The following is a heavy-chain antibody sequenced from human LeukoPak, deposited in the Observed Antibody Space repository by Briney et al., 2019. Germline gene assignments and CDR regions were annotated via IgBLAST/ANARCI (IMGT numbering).Heavy chain of an antibody. CDR3: ARSAGHCSNGICFTDYYMDV. CDR2: INCNSGDA. V-gene: IGHV1-2*02. Sequence: ASVKVSCKASGYSFTEHYIYWVRQAPGQGLEWVGRINCNSGDANSAQKFQGRVTMTRGTSVSTAYMDLSSVTSDDTAVYFCARSAGHCSNGICFTDYYMDVWGRGTTVTVSS. CDR1: GYSFTEHY. J-gene: IGHJ6*03. D-gene: IGHD2-8*01.